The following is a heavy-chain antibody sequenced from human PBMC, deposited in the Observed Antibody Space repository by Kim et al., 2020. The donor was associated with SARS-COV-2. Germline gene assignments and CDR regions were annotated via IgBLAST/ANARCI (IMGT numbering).Heavy chain of an antibody. V-gene: IGHV4-34*01. Sequence: SETLSLTCAVYGGSFSGYYWSWIRQPPGKGLEWIGEINHSGSTNYNPSLKSRVTISVDTSKNQFSLKLSSVTAADTAVYYCARGIARSGSYYNAPWGQGTLVTVSS. CDR1: GGSFSGYY. J-gene: IGHJ5*02. CDR3: ARGIARSGSYYNAP. D-gene: IGHD3-10*01. CDR2: INHSGST.